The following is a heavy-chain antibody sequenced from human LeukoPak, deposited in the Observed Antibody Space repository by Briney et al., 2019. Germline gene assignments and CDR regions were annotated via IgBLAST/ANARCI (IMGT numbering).Heavy chain of an antibody. D-gene: IGHD3-10*01. V-gene: IGHV3-33*01. CDR3: VGLGTNYYGLR. CDR1: GFPFSSYG. CDR2: IWYDGSNR. J-gene: IGHJ4*02. Sequence: GGSLRLSCAASGFPFSSYGVHWVRQAPGKGLEWVAVIWYDGSNRYYADSVKGRFTISRDNSKNTLYLEMNSLRAEDTAVYYCVGLGTNYYGLRWGQGTLVTVSS.